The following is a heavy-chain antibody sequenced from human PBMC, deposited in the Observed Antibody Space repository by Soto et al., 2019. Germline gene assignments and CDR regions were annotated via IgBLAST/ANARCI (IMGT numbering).Heavy chain of an antibody. CDR3: ARARGTDIVVVPAAMLILDY. D-gene: IGHD2-2*01. J-gene: IGHJ4*02. CDR1: GFTFSSYG. Sequence: GGSLRLSCAASGFTFSSYGMHWVRQAPGKGLEWVAVIWYDGSNKYYADSVKGRFTISRDNSKNTLYLQMNSLRAEDTAVYYCARARGTDIVVVPAAMLILDYWGQGTLVTVSS. V-gene: IGHV3-33*01. CDR2: IWYDGSNK.